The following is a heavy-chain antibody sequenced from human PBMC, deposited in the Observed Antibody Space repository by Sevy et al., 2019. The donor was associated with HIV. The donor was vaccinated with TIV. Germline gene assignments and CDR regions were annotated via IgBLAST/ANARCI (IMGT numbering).Heavy chain of an antibody. CDR3: AKDADRSGYTNDAHFDY. CDR2: ISYDGSDK. V-gene: IGHV3-30*18. J-gene: IGHJ4*02. D-gene: IGHD3-22*01. CDR1: GITFSYYG. Sequence: GGSLRLSCAASGITFSYYGMHWVRRAPGKGLEWVAFISYDGSDKFYADSVKGRFTTSRDNSKNTQYLQMNSLRGEDTAVYFCAKDADRSGYTNDAHFDYWGQGTLVTVSS.